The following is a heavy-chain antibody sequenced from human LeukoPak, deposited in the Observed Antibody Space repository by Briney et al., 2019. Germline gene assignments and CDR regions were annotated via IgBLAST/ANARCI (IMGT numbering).Heavy chain of an antibody. Sequence: PGGSLRLSCAASGFTVSSNYMSWVRQAQGKGLEWIGEINHSGSTNYNPSLKSRVTISVDTSKNQFSLKLSSVTAADTAVYYCARVDYYDGSGYHFFDYWGRGTLVTVSS. V-gene: IGHV4-34*01. D-gene: IGHD3-22*01. CDR3: ARVDYYDGSGYHFFDY. CDR1: GFTVSSNY. J-gene: IGHJ4*02. CDR2: INHSGST.